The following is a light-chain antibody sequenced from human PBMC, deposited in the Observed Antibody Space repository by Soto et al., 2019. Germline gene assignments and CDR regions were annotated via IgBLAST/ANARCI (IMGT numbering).Light chain of an antibody. CDR3: AAWDDSLNGVV. V-gene: IGLV1-44*01. Sequence: QSVLTQPPSASGTPGQRVTISCSGSSSNIGRNTVNWYQQLPGTAPKLLMYSNSQRPSGVPDRFSGSKSGTSASLAISGLQSEDEADYYCAAWDDSLNGVVFGGGTQLTVL. J-gene: IGLJ2*01. CDR1: SSNIGRNT. CDR2: SNS.